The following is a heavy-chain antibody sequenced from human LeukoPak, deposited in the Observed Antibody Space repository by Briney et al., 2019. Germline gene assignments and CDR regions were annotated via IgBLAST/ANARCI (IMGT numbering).Heavy chain of an antibody. D-gene: IGHD1-26*01. CDR3: ARDREVGSGSYYILDY. J-gene: IGHJ4*02. CDR2: ISYDGSNK. CDR1: GFTFSSYA. Sequence: GGSLRLSCAASGFTFSSYAMHWVRQAPGKGLEWVAVISYDGSNKYYADSVKGRFTISRDNSKNTLYLQMNSLRAEDTAVYYCARDREVGSGSYYILDYWGQGTLVTVSS. V-gene: IGHV3-30-3*01.